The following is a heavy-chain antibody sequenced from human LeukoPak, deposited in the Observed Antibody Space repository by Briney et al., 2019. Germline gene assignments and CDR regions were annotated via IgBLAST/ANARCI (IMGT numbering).Heavy chain of an antibody. D-gene: IGHD3-16*01. CDR3: AKVGLAYYFDY. V-gene: IGHV3-53*01. Sequence: PGGSLRLSCAASGLTVSSNYMNWVRQAPGKGLEWVSALYIGGNTYYADSVKGRFTISRDNSKNTLYLQMNSLRAEDTAVYYCAKVGLAYYFDYWGQGTLVTVSS. CDR1: GLTVSSNY. J-gene: IGHJ4*02. CDR2: LYIGGNT.